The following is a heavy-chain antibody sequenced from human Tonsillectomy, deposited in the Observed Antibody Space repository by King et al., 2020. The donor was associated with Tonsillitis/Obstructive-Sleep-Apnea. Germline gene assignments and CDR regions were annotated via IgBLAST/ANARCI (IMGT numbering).Heavy chain of an antibody. CDR1: GFTFTDYV. J-gene: IGHJ4*02. CDR2: IRSKAYAGTT. V-gene: IGHV3-49*04. CDR3: TSHLGGNPLDH. Sequence: EQLVQSGGGLVQPGRSLRLSCTASGFTFTDYVMNWVRQAPGKGLEWVGFIRSKAYAGTTEYAASVKGRFIISRDDSKSIAYLQMNSLKTEDTAVYYCTSHLGGNPLDHWGQGTLVTVSS. D-gene: IGHD4-23*01.